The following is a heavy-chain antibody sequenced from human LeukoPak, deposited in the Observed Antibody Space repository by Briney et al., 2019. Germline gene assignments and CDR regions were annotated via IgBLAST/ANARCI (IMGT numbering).Heavy chain of an antibody. D-gene: IGHD7-27*01. CDR3: ARQTNCLDY. J-gene: IGHJ4*02. Sequence: ASVKVSCKASGYTFTGYYMHWVRQAPGQGLEWMGWISAYNGNTNYAQKLQGRVTMTTDTSTSTAYMELRSLRSDDTAVYYCARQTNCLDYWGQGTLVTVSS. CDR1: GYTFTGYY. CDR2: ISAYNGNT. V-gene: IGHV1-18*04.